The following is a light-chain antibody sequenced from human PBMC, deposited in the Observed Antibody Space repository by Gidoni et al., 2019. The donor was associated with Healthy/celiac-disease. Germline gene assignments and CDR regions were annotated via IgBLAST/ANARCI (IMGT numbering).Light chain of an antibody. CDR1: QSVLYSSNNNNY. CDR3: QQYYSTPT. V-gene: IGKV4-1*01. CDR2: WAS. Sequence: DIVITQSPDSLSVSLGERATINCTSSQSVLYSSNNNNYLPWYQQKPGQPPKLLIYWASTRESGVPDRFSGRGSGTDFTLTSSRLQAEDVAVYYCQQYYSTPTFGQGTKVEIK. J-gene: IGKJ1*01.